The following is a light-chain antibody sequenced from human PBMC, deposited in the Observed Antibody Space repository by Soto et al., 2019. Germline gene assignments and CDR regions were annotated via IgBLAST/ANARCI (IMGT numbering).Light chain of an antibody. CDR1: QSVSSN. CDR3: QQYHSDHPRT. V-gene: IGKV3-15*01. Sequence: PGVRATLSCRASQSVSSNFAWSQQRPDQAPRLLIYGTSTRATGIPARFSGSGSGTEFTLTISSLQSEDFAVYYRQQYHSDHPRTFGQGTKLEIK. CDR2: GTS. J-gene: IGKJ2*01.